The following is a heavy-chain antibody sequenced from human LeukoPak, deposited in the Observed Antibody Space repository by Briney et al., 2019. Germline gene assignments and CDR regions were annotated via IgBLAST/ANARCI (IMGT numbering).Heavy chain of an antibody. D-gene: IGHD3-22*01. V-gene: IGHV1-2*02. CDR1: GYTLTGYY. CDR2: INPNSGCT. CDR3: ARGKYYYDRSGHDAFVI. Sequence: ASVTASCKASGYTLTGYYMDWVRQAPGRGLEWMGSINPNSGCTNYAQKFQGRVTMARDTSISTAYMELSRLRSDDTAVYYCARGKYYYDRSGHDAFVIWGEGATVTVSS. J-gene: IGHJ3*02.